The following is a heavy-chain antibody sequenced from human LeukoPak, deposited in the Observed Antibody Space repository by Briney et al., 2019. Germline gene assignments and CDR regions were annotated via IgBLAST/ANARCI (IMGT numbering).Heavy chain of an antibody. CDR3: ARGVLLDYYYYYMEV. V-gene: IGHV1-2*02. CDR1: GCTFTGYY. J-gene: IGHJ6*03. CDR2: INPNSGST. Sequence: ASGEVCCKASGCTFTGYYMHWVRQAPGQGLEWMGWINPNSGSTNYAQKFPGKVTMTRAMSTSTVYMELSSMRSEDTPVYYCARGVLLDYYYYYMEVWGKGTRVTVSS. D-gene: IGHD2/OR15-2a*01.